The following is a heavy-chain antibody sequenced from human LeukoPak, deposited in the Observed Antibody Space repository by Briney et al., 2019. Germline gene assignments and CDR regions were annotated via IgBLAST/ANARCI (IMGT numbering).Heavy chain of an antibody. V-gene: IGHV3-30*02. J-gene: IGHJ4*02. D-gene: IGHD1-1*01. CDR1: GFIFTEYG. CDR3: AKRSGPNSGPFDS. Sequence: PGGSLRLSCAASGFIFTEYGMYWVRQAPGKGLEWVAFVRKDATEKKYADSVGGRFTISRDDSENTVYLKMNNLRVDDTAVYYSAKRSGPNSGPFDSWGQGTPVIVSS. CDR2: VRKDATEK.